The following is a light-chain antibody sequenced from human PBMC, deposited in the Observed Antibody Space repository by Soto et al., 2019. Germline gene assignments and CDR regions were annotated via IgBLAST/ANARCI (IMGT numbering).Light chain of an antibody. V-gene: IGKV4-1*01. CDR3: QQYHSTPYS. J-gene: IGKJ4*01. Sequence: DIVLTQSPDSLAVSLGERATINCKSSQSVLYSSKNKNFLGWYQQQPGQPPKLLINWASTREPGVPDRFSGSGSGTDFTLTISSLQAEDVAVYYCQQYHSTPYSFGGGTKVEIK. CDR1: QSVLYSSKNKNF. CDR2: WAS.